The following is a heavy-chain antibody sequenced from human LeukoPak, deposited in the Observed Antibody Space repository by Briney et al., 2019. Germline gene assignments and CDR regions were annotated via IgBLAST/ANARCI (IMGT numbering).Heavy chain of an antibody. CDR3: ARVRLNSCDY. CDR1: VCTLSDYY. D-gene: IGHD2-2*01. Sequence: GASVKVSCKTSVCTLSDYYMHWVRQAPGQGLEWMGWIRGDTGDTDSPQKFQGRVTMTRDTSTNTAYMELSRLRYDDTAMYFCARVRLNSCDYWGQGTLVTVSS. J-gene: IGHJ4*02. V-gene: IGHV1-2*02. CDR2: IRGDTGDT.